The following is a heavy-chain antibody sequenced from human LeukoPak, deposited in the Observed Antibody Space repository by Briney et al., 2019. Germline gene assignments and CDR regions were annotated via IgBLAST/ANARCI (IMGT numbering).Heavy chain of an antibody. J-gene: IGHJ3*02. V-gene: IGHV4-61*02. CDR3: ARYYYQDAFDI. CDR2: IYTSGST. Sequence: PSETLSLTCTVSGGSISSGSYYWSWIRQPAGKGLEWIGRIYTSGSTNYNPSLKSRVTISVDTSKNQFSLKLSSVTAADAAVYYCARYYYQDAFDIWGQGTMVTVSS. D-gene: IGHD3-10*01. CDR1: GGSISSGSYY.